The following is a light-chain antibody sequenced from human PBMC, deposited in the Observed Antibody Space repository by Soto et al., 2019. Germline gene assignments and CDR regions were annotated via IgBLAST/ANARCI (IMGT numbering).Light chain of an antibody. Sequence: EIVLTQSPGTLSLSSEERATLSCRASQSVRSNYLAWYQQKLGQAPRLLIYGASSRATGIPDRFGGSGSGTDFTLTISRLEPEDFAVYYCQQYASSPLTFGGGTKVEIK. CDR2: GAS. V-gene: IGKV3-20*01. CDR3: QQYASSPLT. J-gene: IGKJ4*01. CDR1: QSVRSNY.